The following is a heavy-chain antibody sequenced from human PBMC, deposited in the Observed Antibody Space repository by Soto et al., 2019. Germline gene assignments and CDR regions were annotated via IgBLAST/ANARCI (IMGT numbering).Heavy chain of an antibody. CDR3: AKVFCSSTRCLTYSYMDV. D-gene: IGHD2-2*01. Sequence: EVQLVESGGGLVQPGRSLRLSCAASGFSFDEYAMHWVRQAPGKGLEWVSGISWNGGTMGYGDSVKGRFTISRDNAKNSLYLQMNSLRAEDTALYYCAKVFCSSTRCLTYSYMDVWGKGTTVNVSS. CDR2: ISWNGGTM. V-gene: IGHV3-9*01. J-gene: IGHJ6*03. CDR1: GFSFDEYA.